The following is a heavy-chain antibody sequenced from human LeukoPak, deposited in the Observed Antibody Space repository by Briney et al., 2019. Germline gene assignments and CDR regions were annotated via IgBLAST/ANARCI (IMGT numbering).Heavy chain of an antibody. Sequence: SETLSLTCTVSGGSISSYYWSWIRQPAGKGLEWIGRIYTSGSTNYNPSLKRRVTMSVDTSKNQFSLKLSSVPAADTAVYYCARSSRTPHYYDSSGYYRAEYFQHWGQGTLVTVSS. CDR1: GGSISSYY. CDR2: IYTSGST. CDR3: ARSSRTPHYYDSSGYYRAEYFQH. V-gene: IGHV4-4*07. J-gene: IGHJ1*01. D-gene: IGHD3-22*01.